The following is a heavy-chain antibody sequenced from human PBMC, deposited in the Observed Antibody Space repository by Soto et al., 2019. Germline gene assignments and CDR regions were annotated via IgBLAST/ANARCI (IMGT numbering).Heavy chain of an antibody. Sequence: GASVKVSCKASGYTFTNSDINWVRQAPGQGLEWMGWMNPDSGHSAYAQKFQGRVTLTTSTSTSTVYMEMRSLGSEDTAVYYCARRNNCRGGICYYGLDNWGQGTLVTVSS. V-gene: IGHV1-8*01. J-gene: IGHJ4*02. CDR3: ARRNNCRGGICYYGLDN. CDR1: GYTFTNSD. D-gene: IGHD2-15*01. CDR2: MNPDSGHS.